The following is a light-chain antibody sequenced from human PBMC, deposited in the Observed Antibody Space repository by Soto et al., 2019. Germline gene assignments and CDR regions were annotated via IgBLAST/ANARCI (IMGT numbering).Light chain of an antibody. CDR2: EAS. CDR3: QQYNGYWT. J-gene: IGKJ1*01. V-gene: IGKV1-5*03. CDR1: QSISDS. Sequence: DIHMTQSPYTLSASVGDRVTITCRASQSISDSLAWYQQKPGKAPKLLIYEASSLKSGVPSRFSGSRSGTEYTLTLSSLQADDFATYYCQQYNGYWTFGQGTKVEIK.